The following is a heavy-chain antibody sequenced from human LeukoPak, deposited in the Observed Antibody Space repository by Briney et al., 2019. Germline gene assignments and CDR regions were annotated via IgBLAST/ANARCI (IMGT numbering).Heavy chain of an antibody. J-gene: IGHJ4*02. Sequence: GGSLRLSCAGTGFIFDDYVMHWVRQAPGKGLEWVSSISWNSDKKGYADSVKGRLTISRDNAKNSVYVQMNSLRADDTALYYCVKDIGRDYYGSGQNVFGFWGQGTLVTVST. CDR2: ISWNSDKK. CDR1: GFIFDDYV. D-gene: IGHD3-10*01. CDR3: VKDIGRDYYGSGQNVFGF. V-gene: IGHV3-9*01.